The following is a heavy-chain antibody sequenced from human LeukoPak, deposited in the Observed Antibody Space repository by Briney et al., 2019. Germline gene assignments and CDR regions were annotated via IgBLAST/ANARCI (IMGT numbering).Heavy chain of an antibody. V-gene: IGHV3-9*01. CDR1: GFTFDDYA. J-gene: IGHJ4*02. D-gene: IGHD7-27*01. CDR2: ISWNSGSI. CDR3: ARDLNWETY. Sequence: GGSLRLSCAASGFTFDDYAMHWVRQAPGKGLEWASGISWNSGSIGYADSVKGRFTISRDNAKNSLYLQMNGLRAEDTAVYYCARDLNWETYWGQGTLVSVSS.